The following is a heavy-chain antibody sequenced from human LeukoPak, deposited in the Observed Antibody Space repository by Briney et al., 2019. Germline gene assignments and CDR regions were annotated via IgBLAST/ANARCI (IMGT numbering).Heavy chain of an antibody. V-gene: IGHV3-7*01. Sequence: PGGSLSLSCAASGFTFSSHWMSWVRQAPGKGLEWVANIKQDGSEKYYVDSVKGRFTISRDNAKNSLYLQMNSLRAEDTAVYYCARDYNGMDVWXXGTTVTAPS. CDR2: IKQDGSEK. CDR3: ARDYNGMDV. J-gene: IGHJ6*04. CDR1: GFTFSSHW.